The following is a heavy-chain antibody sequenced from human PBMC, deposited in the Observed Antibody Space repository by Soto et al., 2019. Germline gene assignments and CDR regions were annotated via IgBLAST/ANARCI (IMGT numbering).Heavy chain of an antibody. D-gene: IGHD3-3*02. CDR1: GGSFSGYY. CDR3: VRYDRINMKPYSPEGFHI. J-gene: IGHJ3*02. Sequence: ETLSLTCAVYGGSFSGYYCSWIRQPPGKGLEWIGEINHSGNIYYNPSLKSRVTISVDTSKNQFSLRLSSVTAADTGVYYCVRYDRINMKPYSPEGFHIWGQGTMVTVSS. CDR2: INHSGNI. V-gene: IGHV4-34*01.